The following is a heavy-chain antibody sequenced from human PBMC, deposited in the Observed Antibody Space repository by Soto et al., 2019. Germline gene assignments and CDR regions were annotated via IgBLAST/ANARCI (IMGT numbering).Heavy chain of an antibody. Sequence: QLQLQESGSGLVKPSQTLSLTCAVSGGSISSGGYSWSWIRQPPGKGLEWIGYIYHSGSTYYNPSLKSRVTISVDRSKNQFSLKLSSVTAADTAVYYFARGRYYYDSSGDEKPDAFDIWGQGTMVTVSS. CDR2: IYHSGST. CDR1: GGSISSGGYS. CDR3: ARGRYYYDSSGDEKPDAFDI. J-gene: IGHJ3*02. V-gene: IGHV4-30-2*01. D-gene: IGHD3-22*01.